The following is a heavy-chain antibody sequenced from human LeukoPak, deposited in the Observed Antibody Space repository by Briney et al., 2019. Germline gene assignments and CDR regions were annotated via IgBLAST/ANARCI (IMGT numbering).Heavy chain of an antibody. CDR1: GFTFSDYA. D-gene: IGHD1-7*01. CDR3: ARDYWWNYDY. CDR2: ISKDGSDK. J-gene: IGHJ4*02. V-gene: IGHV3-30-3*01. Sequence: GGSLRLSCAASGFTFSDYAMHWVRQAPGKGLEWVAVISKDGSDKYYPGSVRGRFTISRDNSKNTIYLQMDSLRAEDTAIYYCARDYWWNYDYWGQGTLVTVSS.